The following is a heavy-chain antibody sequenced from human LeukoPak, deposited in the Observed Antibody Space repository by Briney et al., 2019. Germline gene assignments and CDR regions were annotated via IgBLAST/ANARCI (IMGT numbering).Heavy chain of an antibody. J-gene: IGHJ4*02. Sequence: GGSLRLSCTVSGFTFNNCEMNWVRQAPGKGLDGVSYISGSGSSISNADSARGRFTISRDKAKNSLYLQMNSLRVEDTAVYYCASGRGFTVAKTIYDYCGQGTLSPSPQ. CDR2: ISGSGSSI. CDR3: ASGRGFTVAKTIYDY. D-gene: IGHD4-17*01. V-gene: IGHV3-48*03. CDR1: GFTFNNCE.